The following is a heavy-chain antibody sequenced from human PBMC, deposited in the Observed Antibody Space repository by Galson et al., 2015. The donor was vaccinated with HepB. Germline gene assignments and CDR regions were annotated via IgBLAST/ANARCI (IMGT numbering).Heavy chain of an antibody. Sequence: SLGLSCAASGFTFSSYAMHWVRQAPGKGLEWVAVISYDGSNKYYADSVKGRFTISRDNSKNTLYLQMNSLRAEDTAVYYCAKASDGYSSGWAFDYWGQGTLVTVSS. CDR1: GFTFSSYA. D-gene: IGHD6-19*01. CDR3: AKASDGYSSGWAFDY. V-gene: IGHV3-30-3*01. J-gene: IGHJ4*02. CDR2: ISYDGSNK.